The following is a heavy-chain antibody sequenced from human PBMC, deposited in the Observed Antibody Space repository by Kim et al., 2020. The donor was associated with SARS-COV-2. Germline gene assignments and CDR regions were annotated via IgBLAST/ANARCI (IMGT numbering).Heavy chain of an antibody. D-gene: IGHD3-10*01. Sequence: PSLNGRVTISLHTSKNQFSLKLSSVTAADTAVYYCASLLLWFGEPYGMDVWGQGTTVTVSS. J-gene: IGHJ6*02. CDR3: ASLLLWFGEPYGMDV. V-gene: IGHV4-39*01.